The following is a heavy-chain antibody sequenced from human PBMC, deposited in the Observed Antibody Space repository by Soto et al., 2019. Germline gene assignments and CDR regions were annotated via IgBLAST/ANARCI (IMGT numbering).Heavy chain of an antibody. J-gene: IGHJ6*02. V-gene: IGHV4-39*01. CDR1: GGSISSSSYY. CDR3: ASGVVVVAATDYYYYYGMDV. D-gene: IGHD2-15*01. Sequence: PSETLSLTCTVSGGSISSSSYYWGWIRQSPGKGLEWIGSIYYSGSTYYNPSLKSRVTISVDTSKNQFSLKLSSVTAADTAVYYCASGVVVVAATDYYYYYGMDVWGQGTTVTVSS. CDR2: IYYSGST.